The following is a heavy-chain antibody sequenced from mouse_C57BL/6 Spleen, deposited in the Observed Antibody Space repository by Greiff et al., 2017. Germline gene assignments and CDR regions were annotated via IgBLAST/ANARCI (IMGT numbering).Heavy chain of an antibody. Sequence: VQLQQSGPELVKPGASVKISCKASGYAFSSSWMNWVKQRPGKGLEWIGRIYPGDGDTNYNGKFKGKATLTVDKSSSTAYMQLSSLTSEDSAVYCCARLGSSGPYYFDYWGQGTTLTVSS. D-gene: IGHD3-2*02. J-gene: IGHJ2*01. CDR2: IYPGDGDT. CDR3: ARLGSSGPYYFDY. V-gene: IGHV1-82*01. CDR1: GYAFSSSW.